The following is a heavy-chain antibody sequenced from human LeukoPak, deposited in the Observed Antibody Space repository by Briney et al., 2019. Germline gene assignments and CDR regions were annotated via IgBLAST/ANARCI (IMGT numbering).Heavy chain of an antibody. J-gene: IGHJ4*02. Sequence: TPGGSLRLSCAASGFTFSDYYMSWVRQAPGKGLEWVSYISGSGTTIYYAAYVRGRFTISRDNARNSLFLQMNSLRAEDTAMYYCTKEDFYYASGYWGQGTLVTVSS. D-gene: IGHD3-10*01. V-gene: IGHV3-11*04. CDR1: GFTFSDYY. CDR2: ISGSGTTI. CDR3: TKEDFYYASGY.